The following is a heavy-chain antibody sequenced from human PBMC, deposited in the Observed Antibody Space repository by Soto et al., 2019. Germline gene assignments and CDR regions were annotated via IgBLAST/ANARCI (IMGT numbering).Heavy chain of an antibody. J-gene: IGHJ4*02. CDR1: GGAISSGGYY. CDR2: IYYSGST. D-gene: IGHD5-12*01. Sequence: SETLSLTCTVSGGAISSGGYYWSWIRQHPGKGLEWIGYIYYSGSTYYNPSLKSRVTISVDTSKNQFSLKLSSVTAADTAVYYCAGSRDIVVTISFDYWGQGTLVTVSS. CDR3: AGSRDIVVTISFDY. V-gene: IGHV4-31*03.